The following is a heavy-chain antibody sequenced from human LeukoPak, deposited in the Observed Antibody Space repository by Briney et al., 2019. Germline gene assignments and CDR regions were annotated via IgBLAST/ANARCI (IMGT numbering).Heavy chain of an antibody. CDR2: IYSGGST. CDR1: GFTFITSA. J-gene: IGHJ4*02. CDR3: AGDSSGYYGAPDY. D-gene: IGHD3-22*01. V-gene: IGHV3-66*01. Sequence: GGSLRLSCAASGFTFITSAMSWVRQAPGKGLEWVSVIYSGGSTYYADSVKGRFTISRDKSKNTLYLQMNSLRAEDTAVYYCAGDSSGYYGAPDYWGQGTLVTVSS.